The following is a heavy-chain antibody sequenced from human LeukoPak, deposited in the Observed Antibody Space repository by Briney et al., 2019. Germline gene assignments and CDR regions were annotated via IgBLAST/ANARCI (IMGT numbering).Heavy chain of an antibody. D-gene: IGHD6-13*01. Sequence: GGSLRLSCAASGFTFSSYAMHWVRQAPGKGLEWVAVISYDGSNKYYADSVKGRFTISRDNSKNTLYLQMDSLRAEDTAVYYCARVKAAAGSGNWFDPWGQGTLVTVSS. V-gene: IGHV3-30-3*01. CDR2: ISYDGSNK. CDR3: ARVKAAAGSGNWFDP. CDR1: GFTFSSYA. J-gene: IGHJ5*02.